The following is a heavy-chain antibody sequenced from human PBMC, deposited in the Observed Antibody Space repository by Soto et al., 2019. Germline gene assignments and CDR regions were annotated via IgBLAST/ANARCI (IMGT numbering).Heavy chain of an antibody. J-gene: IGHJ4*02. CDR1: GFTFSSYA. Sequence: QVQLVESGGGVVQPGRSLRLSCAASGFTFSSYAMHWVRQAPGKGLEWVAVISYDGSNKYYADSVKGRFTISRDNSKNTLYLQMNSLRAEDTAVYYCARDFAWGLGELSFDYWGQGTLVTVSS. V-gene: IGHV3-30-3*01. CDR2: ISYDGSNK. CDR3: ARDFAWGLGELSFDY. D-gene: IGHD3-16*02.